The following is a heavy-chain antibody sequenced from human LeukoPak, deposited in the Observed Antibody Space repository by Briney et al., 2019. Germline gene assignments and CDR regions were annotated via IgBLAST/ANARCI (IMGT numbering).Heavy chain of an antibody. CDR2: XXXXSGGT. V-gene: IGHV1-2*02. J-gene: IGHJ5*02. CDR1: GYTFTGXX. D-gene: IGHD2-21*02. Sequence: GASVKVSCKXSGYTFTGXXXXXXXQAPGQGXXXXXXXXXXSGGTTYAQXFQGXXXXXRDTSIKTAYMELSRLTSDDTAVFYCAKDRAVVTATSPNWLDPWGQGTLVTVSS. CDR3: AKDRAVVTATSPNWLDP.